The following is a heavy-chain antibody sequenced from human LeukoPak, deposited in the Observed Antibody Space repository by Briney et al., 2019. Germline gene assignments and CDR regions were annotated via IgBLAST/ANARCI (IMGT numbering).Heavy chain of an antibody. D-gene: IGHD3-22*01. V-gene: IGHV4-4*07. J-gene: IGHJ5*02. CDR2: IYTSGST. Sequence: SETLSLTCTVSGGSISIYSWTWIRQSAGKGLEWIGQIYTSGSTNYNPSLRSRVTMSVDTSKNQFSLKLSSVTAADTAVYYCASKKRSYYYDSSGYYRNWFDPWGQGTLVTVSS. CDR3: ASKKRSYYYDSSGYYRNWFDP. CDR1: GGSISIYS.